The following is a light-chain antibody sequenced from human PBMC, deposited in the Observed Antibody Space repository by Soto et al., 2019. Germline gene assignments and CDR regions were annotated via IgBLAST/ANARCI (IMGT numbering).Light chain of an antibody. V-gene: IGLV1-36*01. CDR3: AAWDDSLNALV. J-gene: IGLJ2*01. CDR1: SSNIGNNA. Sequence: QSVLTQPPSVSEAPRQRVTISCSGSSSNIGNNAVNWYQQLPGKAPKLLIYYDDLLPSGVSDRFSGSKSGTSASLAISGLQSEYEADYYFAAWDDSLNALVFGGGTKLTVL. CDR2: YDD.